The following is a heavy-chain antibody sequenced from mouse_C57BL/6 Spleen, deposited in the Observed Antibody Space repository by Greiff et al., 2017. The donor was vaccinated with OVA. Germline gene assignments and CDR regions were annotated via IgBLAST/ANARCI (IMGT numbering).Heavy chain of an antibody. V-gene: IGHV1-82*01. Sequence: VQLQQSGPELVKPGASVKISCKASGYAFSSSWMNWVKQRPGKGLEWIGRIYPGDGDTNYNGKFKGKATLTADKSSSTAYMQLSSLTSEDSAVYFCARWDYGSSWLAYWGQGTLVTVSA. CDR3: ARWDYGSSWLAY. CDR2: IYPGDGDT. D-gene: IGHD1-1*01. J-gene: IGHJ3*01. CDR1: GYAFSSSW.